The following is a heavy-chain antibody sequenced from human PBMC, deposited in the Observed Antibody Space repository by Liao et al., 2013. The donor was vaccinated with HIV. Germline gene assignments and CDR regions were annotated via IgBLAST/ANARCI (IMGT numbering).Heavy chain of an antibody. J-gene: IGHJ2*01. Sequence: QVQLQQWGAGLLKPSETLSLTCAVYGGSFSGYYWSWIRQPPGKGLEWIGEINRSGSTNYNPSLKSRVTISVETSKNQFSLKLSSVTAADTAVYYCARTRGYCSGGSCYSEWYFDLWGRGTLVTVSS. D-gene: IGHD2-15*01. CDR2: INRSGST. V-gene: IGHV4-34*01. CDR3: ARTRGYCSGGSCYSEWYFDL. CDR1: GGSFSGYY.